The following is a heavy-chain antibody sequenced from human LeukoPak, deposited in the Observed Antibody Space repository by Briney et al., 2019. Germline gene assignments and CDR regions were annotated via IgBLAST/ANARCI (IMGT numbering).Heavy chain of an antibody. V-gene: IGHV4-59*01. Sequence: ETLSLTCTVSGGSISSYYWSWIRQPPGKGLEWIGYIYHSGSSNYNPSLQSRVTIPVDTSKKQFSLKLSSVTAADTAVYYCARASMGYSSSWHFDYWGQGTLVTVSS. J-gene: IGHJ4*02. CDR3: ARASMGYSSSWHFDY. D-gene: IGHD6-13*01. CDR1: GGSISSYY. CDR2: IYHSGSS.